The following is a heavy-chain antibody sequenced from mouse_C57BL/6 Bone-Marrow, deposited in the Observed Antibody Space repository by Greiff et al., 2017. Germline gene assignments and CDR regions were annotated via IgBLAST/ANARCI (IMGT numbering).Heavy chain of an antibody. D-gene: IGHD1-1*01. CDR3: ARDYYGSSYVGNWYFDV. Sequence: EVHLVESGGGLVKPGGSLKLSCAASGFTFSDYGMHWVRQAPEKGLEWVAYISSGSSTIYYADTVKGRFTISRDNANNTLFLQMTSLRSEDTAMYYCARDYYGSSYVGNWYFDVWGTGTTVTVSS. V-gene: IGHV5-17*01. CDR1: GFTFSDYG. J-gene: IGHJ1*03. CDR2: ISSGSSTI.